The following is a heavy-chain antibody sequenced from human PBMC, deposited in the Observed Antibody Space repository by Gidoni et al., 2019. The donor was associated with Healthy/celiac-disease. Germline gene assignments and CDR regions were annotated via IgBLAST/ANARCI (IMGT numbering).Heavy chain of an antibody. CDR1: GFTFSSYW. CDR3: ARGYDFWSSRHHYYGMDV. Sequence: EVQLVESGGGFVQPGGSLRLSCAASGFTFSSYWMHWVRQAPGKGLVWVSRINSDGSSTSYADSVKGRFTISRDNAKNTLYLQMNSLRAEDTAVYYCARGYDFWSSRHHYYGMDVWGQGTTVTVSS. D-gene: IGHD3-3*01. CDR2: INSDGSST. J-gene: IGHJ6*02. V-gene: IGHV3-74*01.